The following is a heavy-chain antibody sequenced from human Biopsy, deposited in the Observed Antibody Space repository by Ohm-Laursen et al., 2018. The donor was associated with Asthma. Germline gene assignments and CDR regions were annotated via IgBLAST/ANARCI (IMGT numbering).Heavy chain of an antibody. Sequence: SLRLSCAASGFAVSRDHMFWVRQAPGKGLEWVSVIYSGGTSHTADFVRGRFTISRDYSKNTLYLQMHSLRAEDTAVYYCARGDSSNWSHYYFDYWGQGTPVTVSS. V-gene: IGHV3-53*01. D-gene: IGHD3-22*01. CDR1: GFAVSRDH. J-gene: IGHJ4*02. CDR2: IYSGGTS. CDR3: ARGDSSNWSHYYFDY.